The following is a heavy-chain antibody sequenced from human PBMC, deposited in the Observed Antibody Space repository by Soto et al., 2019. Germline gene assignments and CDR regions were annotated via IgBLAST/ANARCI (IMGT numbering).Heavy chain of an antibody. CDR2: IRSKAYGGTT. Sequence: PGGSLRLSCTAYGFTFGDYAMSWFRQAPGKGLEWVGFIRSKAYGGTTEYAASVKGRFTISRDDSKSIAYLQMNSLKTEDTAVYYCTRERYYYGSGSLYYYYGMDVWGQGTTVTVSS. D-gene: IGHD3-10*01. V-gene: IGHV3-49*03. CDR3: TRERYYYGSGSLYYYYGMDV. CDR1: GFTFGDYA. J-gene: IGHJ6*02.